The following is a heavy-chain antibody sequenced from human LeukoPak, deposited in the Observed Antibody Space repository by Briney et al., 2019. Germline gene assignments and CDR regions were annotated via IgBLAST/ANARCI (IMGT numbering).Heavy chain of an antibody. Sequence: GGSLRLSCAASGFTFSSYAMSWVRQAPGKGLEWVSAISGSGGSTYYADFVKGRFTISRDNSKNTLYLQMNSLSAEDTAVYYSAKDQDYGDYIDYWGQGTLVTVSS. J-gene: IGHJ4*02. D-gene: IGHD4-17*01. CDR1: GFTFSSYA. V-gene: IGHV3-23*01. CDR3: AKDQDYGDYIDY. CDR2: ISGSGGST.